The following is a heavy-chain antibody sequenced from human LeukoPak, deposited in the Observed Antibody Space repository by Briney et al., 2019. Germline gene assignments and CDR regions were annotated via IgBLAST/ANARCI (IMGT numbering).Heavy chain of an antibody. CDR2: TNHSGST. Sequence: GETNHSGSTNYNPSLKSRVTISVDTSKNQFSLKLSSVTAADTAVYYCARSASGNYYLHYWGQGTLVTVSS. D-gene: IGHD1-26*01. J-gene: IGHJ4*02. CDR3: ARSASGNYYLHY. V-gene: IGHV4-34*01.